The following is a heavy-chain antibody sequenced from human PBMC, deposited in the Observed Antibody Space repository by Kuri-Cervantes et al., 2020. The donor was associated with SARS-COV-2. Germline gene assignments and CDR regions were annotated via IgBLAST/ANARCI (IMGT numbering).Heavy chain of an antibody. D-gene: IGHD5-18*01. CDR1: GFTFSSYS. CDR2: ISSSSSYI. CDR3: ASGTARVTASYYYGMDV. Sequence: GESLKISCAASGFTFSSYSMNWVRQAPGKGLEWVSSISSSSSYIYYADSVKGRFTISRDNAKNSLYLQMNSLRAEDTAVYYCASGTARVTASYYYGMDVWGQGTTVTVSS. V-gene: IGHV3-21*01. J-gene: IGHJ6*02.